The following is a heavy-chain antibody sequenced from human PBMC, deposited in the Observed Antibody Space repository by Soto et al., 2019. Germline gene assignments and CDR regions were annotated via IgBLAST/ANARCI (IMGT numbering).Heavy chain of an antibody. D-gene: IGHD6-6*01. CDR3: ARVGSSSSLKRELDY. J-gene: IGHJ4*02. V-gene: IGHV3-30-3*01. Sequence: QVQLVESGGGVVQPGRSLRLSCAASGFTFSSYAMHWVRQAPGKGLEWVAVISYDGSNKYYADSVKGRFTISRDNSKNTLYLQMNSLRAEDTAVYYGARVGSSSSLKRELDYWGQGTLVTVSS. CDR2: ISYDGSNK. CDR1: GFTFSSYA.